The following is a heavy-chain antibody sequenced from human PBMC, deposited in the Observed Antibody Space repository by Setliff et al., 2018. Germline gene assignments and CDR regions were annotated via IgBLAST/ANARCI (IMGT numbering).Heavy chain of an antibody. CDR3: ARVSMLAAAGYYSYYYGMDV. V-gene: IGHV4-39*01. Sequence: SETLSLTCTVSGGSISSSSYYWGWIRQPPGKGLEWIGSIYYSGSTYHNPSLKSRVTISVDTSKNQFSLKLSSVTAADTAVYYCARVSMLAAAGYYSYYYGMDVWGQGTTVTVS. J-gene: IGHJ6*02. CDR2: IYYSGST. CDR1: GGSISSSSYY. D-gene: IGHD6-13*01.